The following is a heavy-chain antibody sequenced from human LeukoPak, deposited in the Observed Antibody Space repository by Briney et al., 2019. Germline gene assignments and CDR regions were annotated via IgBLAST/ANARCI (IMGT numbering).Heavy chain of an antibody. V-gene: IGHV4-59*01. J-gene: IGHJ3*02. CDR2: IYYSGST. D-gene: IGHD2-2*01. CDR3: ASLPAAQYTHAFDI. CDR1: GGSIRSYY. Sequence: SETLSLTCTVSGGSIRSYYWSWIRQPPGKGLEWIGYIYYSGSTNSNPSLKSRVTISVDTSKNQFSLKVSSVTAADTAVYYCASLPAAQYTHAFDIWGQGTMVTVSS.